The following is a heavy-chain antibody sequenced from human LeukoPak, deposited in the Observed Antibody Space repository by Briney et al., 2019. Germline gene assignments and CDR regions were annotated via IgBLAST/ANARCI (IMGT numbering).Heavy chain of an antibody. D-gene: IGHD6-19*01. CDR3: ARVMWPYSSGWGTSSSFGFDY. J-gene: IGHJ4*02. CDR2: ISAYNGNT. CDR1: GYTFTSYG. V-gene: IGHV1-18*01. Sequence: ASVKVSCKASGYTFTSYGISWLRQAPGQGLEWMGWISAYNGNTNYAQKLQGRVTMTTDTSTSTAYMELRSLRSDDTAVYYCARVMWPYSSGWGTSSSFGFDYWGQGTLVTVSS.